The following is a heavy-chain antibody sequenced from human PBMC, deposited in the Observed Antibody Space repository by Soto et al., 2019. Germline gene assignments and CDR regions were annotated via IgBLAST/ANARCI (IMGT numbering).Heavy chain of an antibody. CDR2: ISYDGSNK. Sequence: PGGSLRLSCAASGFILSSSGMHWVRQAPGKGLEWVAVISYDGSNKYYADSVKGRFTISRDNSKNTLYLQMNSLRPEDAAVYYYAKDGLYDSSGYYYYHGMDVWGQGTTVTVSS. V-gene: IGHV3-30*18. CDR1: GFILSSSG. CDR3: AKDGLYDSSGYYYYHGMDV. D-gene: IGHD3-22*01. J-gene: IGHJ6*02.